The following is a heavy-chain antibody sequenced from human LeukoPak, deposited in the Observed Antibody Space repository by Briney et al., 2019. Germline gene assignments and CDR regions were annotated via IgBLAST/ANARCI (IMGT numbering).Heavy chain of an antibody. CDR3: ARDTCSSNICYLDY. V-gene: IGHV3-30*09. D-gene: IGHD2-2*01. Sequence: PGGSLRLSCAASGFTFSFYAIHWVRQAPGKGLEWVAVISYDGSNKYYADSVKGRFAISRDNSKNTLYLQMSSLRPEDTAVYYCARDTCSSNICYLDYWGQGTLVTVSS. CDR1: GFTFSFYA. CDR2: ISYDGSNK. J-gene: IGHJ4*02.